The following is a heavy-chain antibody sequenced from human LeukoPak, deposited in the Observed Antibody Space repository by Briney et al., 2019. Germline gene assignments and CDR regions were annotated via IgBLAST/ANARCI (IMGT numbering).Heavy chain of an antibody. D-gene: IGHD6-13*01. J-gene: IGHJ3*02. Sequence: GGSLRLSCAASGFRFDDYAMHWVRPAPGKGLEWVSGISWDSAAIGYADSVRGRFTLSRDNAKNSLFLQMSSLRVEDTALYYCTKRARMGIAAAGDGFHIWGQGTMVAVSS. CDR2: ISWDSAAI. V-gene: IGHV3-9*01. CDR1: GFRFDDYA. CDR3: TKRARMGIAAAGDGFHI.